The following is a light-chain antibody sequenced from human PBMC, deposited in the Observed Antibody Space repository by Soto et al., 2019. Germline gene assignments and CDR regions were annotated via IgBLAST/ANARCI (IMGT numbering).Light chain of an antibody. CDR2: DAS. CDR3: QQRSSWPLT. J-gene: IGKJ1*01. Sequence: EIVLTQSPATLSLSPGERVSLSCRASQSVNTYFAWYQQKTGQAPRLLIYDASSRATGIPARFSGSGSGTDFTLTVSSLEPEDFAIYYCQQRSSWPLTFGHGTRVEI. V-gene: IGKV3-11*01. CDR1: QSVNTY.